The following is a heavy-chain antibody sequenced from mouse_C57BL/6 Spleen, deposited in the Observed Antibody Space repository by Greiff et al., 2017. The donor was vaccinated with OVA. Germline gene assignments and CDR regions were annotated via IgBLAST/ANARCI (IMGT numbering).Heavy chain of an antibody. CDR3: ARDHLYAMDY. Sequence: DVKLVESEGGLVQPGSSMKLSCTASGFTFSDYYMAWVRQVPEKGLEWVANINYDGSSTYYLDSLKSRFIISRDNAKNILYLQMRSLKSEDTATYYCARDHLYAMDYWGQGTSVTVSS. CDR2: INYDGSST. V-gene: IGHV5-16*01. CDR1: GFTFSDYY. J-gene: IGHJ4*01.